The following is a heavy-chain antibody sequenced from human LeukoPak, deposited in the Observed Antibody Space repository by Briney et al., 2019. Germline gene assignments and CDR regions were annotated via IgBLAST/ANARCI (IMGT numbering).Heavy chain of an antibody. CDR3: AKDNPIEEVPGLGPGQ. J-gene: IGHJ4*02. V-gene: IGHV3-30*02. Sequence: GGSLRLSCAASGFTFSTSGIHWVRQAPGKGLEWVAFIRYDGSTKLYTDSVKGRFTISRDNSKNTLWLQMNSVRTEDTAVYYCAKDNPIEEVPGLGPGQWGQGTLVTVSS. CDR2: IRYDGSTK. D-gene: IGHD2-2*01. CDR1: GFTFSTSG.